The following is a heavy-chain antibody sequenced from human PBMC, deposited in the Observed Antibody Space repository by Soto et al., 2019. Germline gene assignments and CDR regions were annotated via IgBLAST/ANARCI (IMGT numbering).Heavy chain of an antibody. V-gene: IGHV4-34*01. CDR2: INHSGST. CDR1: GESFSGYY. D-gene: IGHD1-1*01. CDR3: ARGGYWMRN. Sequence: QVQLQQWGAGLLKPSETLSLTCAVYGESFSGYYWSWIRQPPGKGLEWIGEINHSGSTNYNPSLKSRVTISIDTSKNQFSLKLSSVTAADTAIYYCARGGYWMRNWGQGTLVTVSS. J-gene: IGHJ4*02.